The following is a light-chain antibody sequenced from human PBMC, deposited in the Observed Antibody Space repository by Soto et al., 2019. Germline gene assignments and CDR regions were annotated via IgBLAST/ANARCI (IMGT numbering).Light chain of an antibody. V-gene: IGKV3-15*01. Sequence: EIVMTQSPATLSVSPGGRATLSCRASQSISGTLAWYQQKPGQAPRLLIYGASTRATSFPARFSGSGSGTDFTLSISSLQSEDFAVYDCQQDNNWTWTFGQGTKVEIK. CDR2: GAS. CDR3: QQDNNWTWT. CDR1: QSISGT. J-gene: IGKJ1*01.